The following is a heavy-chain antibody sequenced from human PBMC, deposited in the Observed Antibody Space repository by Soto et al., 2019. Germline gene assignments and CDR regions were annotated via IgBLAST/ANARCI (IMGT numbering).Heavy chain of an antibody. V-gene: IGHV3-33*01. CDR2: IWYDGSNK. J-gene: IGHJ6*02. CDR1: GFTFSSYG. CDR3: AGEPMTTDYGMDV. Sequence: GGSLRLSCAASGFTFSSYGMHWVRQAPGKGLEWVAVIWYDGSNKYYADSVKGRFTISRDNSKNTLYLQMNSLRAEDTAVYYCAGEPMTTDYGMDVWGQGTTVTVSS. D-gene: IGHD4-17*01.